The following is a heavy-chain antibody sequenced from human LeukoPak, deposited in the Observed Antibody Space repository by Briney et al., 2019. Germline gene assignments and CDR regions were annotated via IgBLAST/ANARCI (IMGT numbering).Heavy chain of an antibody. Sequence: GRSLRPSCAASGFTFDDYAIHWVRQGPGGGLGWGSGITWNSRGRDYADSVRGRFTISRDNAKNVLFLQMNSLRAEDTALYYCVKAPNSYGSSRTFFEFWGQGTLVTVSS. CDR3: VKAPNSYGSSRTFFEF. D-gene: IGHD6-6*01. CDR1: GFTFDDYA. J-gene: IGHJ4*02. V-gene: IGHV3-9*01. CDR2: ITWNSRGR.